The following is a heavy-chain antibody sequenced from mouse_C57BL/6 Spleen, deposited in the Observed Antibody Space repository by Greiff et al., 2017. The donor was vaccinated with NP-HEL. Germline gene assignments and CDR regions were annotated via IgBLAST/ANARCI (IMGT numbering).Heavy chain of an antibody. CDR1: GYAFSSYW. D-gene: IGHD1-1*01. Sequence: VQLQQPGAELVKPGASVKISCKASGYAFSSYWMNWVKQRPGKGLEWIGQIYPGDGDTNYNGKFKGKATLTADKPSSTAYMQLSSLTSEDSAVYFCARGLITTVVVHFDYWGQGTTLTVSS. CDR2: IYPGDGDT. J-gene: IGHJ2*01. CDR3: ARGLITTVVVHFDY. V-gene: IGHV1-80*01.